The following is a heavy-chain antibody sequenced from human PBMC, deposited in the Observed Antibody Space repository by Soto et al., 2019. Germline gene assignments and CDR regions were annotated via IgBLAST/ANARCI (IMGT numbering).Heavy chain of an antibody. CDR3: AHSRAPRIFDY. CDR2: IYWDDDK. D-gene: IGHD3-10*01. CDR1: GFSLTTSGVG. V-gene: IGHV2-5*02. J-gene: IGHJ4*02. Sequence: QITLKESGPTLVKPTQTLTLTCTFSGFSLTTSGVGVGWIRQPPGKALEWLALIYWDDDKRYSPSLQSRVTISKDTSKNPVGLTMTNVDPVDTATYYCAHSRAPRIFDYWGQGTLVTVSS.